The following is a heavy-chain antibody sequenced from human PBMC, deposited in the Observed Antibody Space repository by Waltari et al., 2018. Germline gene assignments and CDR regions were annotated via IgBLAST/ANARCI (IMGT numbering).Heavy chain of an antibody. V-gene: IGHV4-4*02. CDR2: VHHRGKT. D-gene: IGHD2-2*01. CDR1: SDSISGNYW. J-gene: IGHJ4*02. Sequence: QVQLQESGQGLVKPSGTLSLTCAVSSDSISGNYWWSWVRQSPERGLEWIGHVHHRGKTHYNPSLQSRVTISVDKPKNQFSLNLNSVTAADTAVYYCAGDRAIGLFFDYWGRGTLVTVSS. CDR3: AGDRAIGLFFDY.